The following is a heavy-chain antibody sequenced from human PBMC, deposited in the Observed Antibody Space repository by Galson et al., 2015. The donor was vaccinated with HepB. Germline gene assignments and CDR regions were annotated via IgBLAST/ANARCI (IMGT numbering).Heavy chain of an antibody. CDR3: ARDSSGWYWYFDL. J-gene: IGHJ2*01. CDR2: INPNSGGT. V-gene: IGHV1-2*06. CDR1: GYTFTGYY. D-gene: IGHD6-19*01. Sequence: SVKVSCKAPGYTFTGYYMHWVRQAPGQGLEWMGRINPNSGGTNYAQKFQGRVTMTRDTSISTAYMELSRLRSDDTAVYYCARDSSGWYWYFDLWGRGTLVTVSS.